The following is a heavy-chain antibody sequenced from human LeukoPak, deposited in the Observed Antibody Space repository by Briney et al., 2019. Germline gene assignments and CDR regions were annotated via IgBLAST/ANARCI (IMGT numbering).Heavy chain of an antibody. D-gene: IGHD5-12*01. Sequence: ASVKVSCKVSGYTLTELSMHWVRQAPGKGLEWMGGFDPEDGETIYAQKFQGRVTMTDTAYMELSSLRSEDTAVYYCATPVRYGGYDAESRGYYFDYWGQGTLVTVSS. J-gene: IGHJ4*02. CDR2: FDPEDGET. CDR3: ATPVRYGGYDAESRGYYFDY. CDR1: GYTLTELS. V-gene: IGHV1-24*01.